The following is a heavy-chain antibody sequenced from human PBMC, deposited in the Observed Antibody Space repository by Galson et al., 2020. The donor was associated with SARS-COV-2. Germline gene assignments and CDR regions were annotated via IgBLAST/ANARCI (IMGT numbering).Heavy chain of an antibody. CDR1: GGAIRSSSYY. CDR3: ARHHYYHGMDV. V-gene: IGHV4-39*07. J-gene: IGHJ6*02. Sequence: SDTLSLTCTVSGGAIRSSSYYWDWIRQPQGKGLAWIGSVFNSGLTFYNPSLKSRVTMSVDTSENQFSLRLRSVTAAVTAVYYCARHHYYHGMDVWGQGTTVTVSS. CDR2: VFNSGLT.